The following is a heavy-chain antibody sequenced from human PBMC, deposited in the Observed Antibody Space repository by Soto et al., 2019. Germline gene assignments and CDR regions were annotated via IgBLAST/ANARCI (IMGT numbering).Heavy chain of an antibody. CDR1: GFTLSSHT. V-gene: IGHV3-21*01. CDR3: ARDEMGYYDSSDYPGY. Sequence: EVQLVESGGGLVKPGGSLRLSCAASGFTLSSHTMNWVRQAPGKGLEWVSSISSTSTYIYYADSVKGRFTISRDNAKNSLYLQINSLRAEDTAVYYCARDEMGYYDSSDYPGYWGQGTLVTVSS. CDR2: ISSTSTYI. D-gene: IGHD3-22*01. J-gene: IGHJ4*02.